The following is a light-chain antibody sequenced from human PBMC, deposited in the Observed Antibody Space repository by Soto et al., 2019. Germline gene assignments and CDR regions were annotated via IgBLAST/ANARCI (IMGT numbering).Light chain of an antibody. CDR1: QTISSY. J-gene: IGKJ3*01. CDR2: STS. CDR3: QPSYSAPLT. Sequence: DIQMTQSPPSLSASVGDRVTITCRASQTISSYLTWYQQKPGKAPKLLIYSTSTLQSGVPSRFSGSASGTNFTLTIRGLQPEDFASYSCQPSYSAPLTFGPGTRVDLK. V-gene: IGKV1-39*01.